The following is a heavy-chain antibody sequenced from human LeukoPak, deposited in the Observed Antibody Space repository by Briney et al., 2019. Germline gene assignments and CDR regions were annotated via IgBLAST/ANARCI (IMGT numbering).Heavy chain of an antibody. Sequence: ASVKVSCKASGYTFTGYYMHWVRQAPGQGLEWMGWINPNSGGTNYAQKFRGRVTMTRDTSISTAYMELSRLRSDDTAVYYCARDIGIRYFDWLLSDWDDAFDIWGQGTMVTVSS. J-gene: IGHJ3*02. CDR1: GYTFTGYY. D-gene: IGHD3-9*01. V-gene: IGHV1-2*02. CDR2: INPNSGGT. CDR3: ARDIGIRYFDWLLSDWDDAFDI.